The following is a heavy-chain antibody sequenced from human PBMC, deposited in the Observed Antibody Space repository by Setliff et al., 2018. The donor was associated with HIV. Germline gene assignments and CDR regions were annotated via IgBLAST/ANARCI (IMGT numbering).Heavy chain of an antibody. Sequence: SETLSLTCAVSGGSISSTNWWSWVRQPPGKGPEWIGEIYHSGSAKYNPSLKSRVTISVDKSKNQFSLKLSSVTAADTAVYYCARSITMIIVAPGAFDIWGQGTMVTVS. CDR2: IYHSGSA. J-gene: IGHJ3*02. D-gene: IGHD3-22*01. CDR3: ARSITMIIVAPGAFDI. CDR1: GGSISSTNW. V-gene: IGHV4-4*02.